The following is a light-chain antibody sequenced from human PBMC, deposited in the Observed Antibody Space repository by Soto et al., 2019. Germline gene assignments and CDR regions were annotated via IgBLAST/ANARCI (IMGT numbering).Light chain of an antibody. CDR2: EVS. CDR1: SSDVGGYRY. CDR3: SSYTSTSTWV. Sequence: QSALTQPASVSGSPGQSITISCTGTSSDVGGYRYVSWYQQSPGAAPILIIYEVSNRPSGISSRFSGSKSGNTASLIISGLQAEDEADYYCSSYTSTSTWVFGGGTKLTVL. J-gene: IGLJ3*02. V-gene: IGLV2-14*01.